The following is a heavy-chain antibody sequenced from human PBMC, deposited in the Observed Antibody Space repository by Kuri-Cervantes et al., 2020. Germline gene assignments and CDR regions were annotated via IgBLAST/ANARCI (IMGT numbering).Heavy chain of an antibody. CDR1: GFTLSSNG. J-gene: IGHJ4*02. V-gene: IGHV3-23*01. CDR2: IRGSGNT. D-gene: IGHD4-23*01. CDR3: SGHGGNSA. Sequence: GGSLRLSCAASGFTLSSNGMTWVRQAPGKGLEWVSDIRGSGNTYYSDSVKGRFTISRDNSKNTLYLQMNDLRAEDTAMYRCSGHGGNSAGGQGTLVTVSS.